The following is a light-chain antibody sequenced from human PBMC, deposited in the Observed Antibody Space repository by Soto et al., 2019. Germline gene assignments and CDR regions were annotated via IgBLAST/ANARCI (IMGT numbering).Light chain of an antibody. J-gene: IGLJ3*02. CDR1: SSDVGGYNS. CDR2: EVT. CDR3: SSFTSSSTWV. V-gene: IGLV2-14*01. Sequence: QSALTQPASVSXSPGQSITISCTGTSSDVGGYNSVSWYQHHPGEAPNLMIYEVTNRPSGVSNRFSGSKSGNTASLTISGLQAEDEADYYCSSFTSSSTWVFGGGTKLTVL.